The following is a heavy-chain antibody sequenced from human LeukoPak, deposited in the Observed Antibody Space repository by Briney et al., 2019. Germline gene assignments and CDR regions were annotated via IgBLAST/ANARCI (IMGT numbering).Heavy chain of an antibody. V-gene: IGHV4-59*12. CDR3: ARGRQGYSYGYWRYYFDY. CDR2: IYYSGTT. Sequence: PSETLSLTCTVSGDSISTYFWSWIRQPPGKGLEWIGFIYYSGTTNYNPSLKSRVTISVDTSKNQFSLKLSSVTAADTAVYYCARGRQGYSYGYWRYYFDYWGQGTLVAVSS. D-gene: IGHD5-18*01. J-gene: IGHJ4*02. CDR1: GDSISTYF.